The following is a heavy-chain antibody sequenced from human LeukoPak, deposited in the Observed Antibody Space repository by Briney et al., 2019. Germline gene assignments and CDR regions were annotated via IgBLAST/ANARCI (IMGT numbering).Heavy chain of an antibody. CDR1: GFTFSSYA. CDR3: AKDGVRYFDWSPTYYMDV. Sequence: GGSLRLSCAASGFTFSSYAMSWVRQAPGKGLEWVSAISGSGGSTYYADSVKGRFTISRDNSKNTLYLQMNSLRTEDTALYYCAKDGVRYFDWSPTYYMDVWGKGTTVTVSS. V-gene: IGHV3-23*01. D-gene: IGHD3-9*01. J-gene: IGHJ6*03. CDR2: ISGSGGST.